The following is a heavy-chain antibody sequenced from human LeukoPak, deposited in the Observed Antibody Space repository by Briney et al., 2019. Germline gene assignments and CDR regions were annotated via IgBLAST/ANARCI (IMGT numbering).Heavy chain of an antibody. CDR3: AATPPNYDFWSGGFDH. CDR1: GFTFTSSA. Sequence: GASVKVSCKASGFTFTSSAVQWVRQARGQRLEWIGWIVVGSGNTNYAQKFQERVTITRDMSTSTAYMELSSLRSEDTAVYYCAATPPNYDFWSGGFDHWGQGTLVTVSS. D-gene: IGHD3-3*01. CDR2: IVVGSGNT. J-gene: IGHJ4*02. V-gene: IGHV1-58*01.